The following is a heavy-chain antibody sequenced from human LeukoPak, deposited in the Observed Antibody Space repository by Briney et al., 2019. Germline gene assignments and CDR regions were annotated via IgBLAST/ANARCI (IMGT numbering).Heavy chain of an antibody. D-gene: IGHD2-2*01. CDR2: ISYDGSNI. V-gene: IGHV3-30-3*01. CDR3: AKDSNAMND. J-gene: IGHJ4*02. Sequence: QSGGSLRLSCAASGFNFNNYVMHWVRQAPGKGLEWVAVISYDGSNIFYADSVKGRFTIPRDNSKNTLYLQMNSLRAEDTAVYYCAKDSNAMNDWGQGTLVTVSS. CDR1: GFNFNNYV.